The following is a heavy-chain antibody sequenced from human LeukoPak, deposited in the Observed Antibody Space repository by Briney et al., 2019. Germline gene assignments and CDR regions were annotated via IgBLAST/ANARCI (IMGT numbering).Heavy chain of an antibody. V-gene: IGHV4-59*01. CDR3: ARSGGYSSPQTS. CDR1: GGSISSYY. D-gene: IGHD6-13*01. J-gene: IGHJ5*02. CDR2: IYSSGST. Sequence: PSETLSLTCTVSGGSISSYYWSWIRQPPGKGLEWIGYIYSSGSTNYNSSLKSRVTISVDTSKNQFSLKLTSVTAADTAVYYCARSGGYSSPQTSWGQGTLVTVSS.